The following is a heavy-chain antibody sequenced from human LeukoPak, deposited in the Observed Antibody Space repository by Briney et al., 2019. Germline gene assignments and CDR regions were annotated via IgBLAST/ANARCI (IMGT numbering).Heavy chain of an antibody. CDR3: SRGRTSSTSCYIS. CDR1: GFTFSSYS. J-gene: IGHJ4*02. Sequence: KAGGSLRLSCAASGFTFSSYSMNWVRQAPGKGLEWVSSISSSSSYIYYADSVKGRFTISRDNAKNSLYLQMNSLRAEDTAVYHYSRGRTSSTSCYISWGQGTLVTVAS. CDR2: ISSSSSYI. D-gene: IGHD2-2*02. V-gene: IGHV3-21*01.